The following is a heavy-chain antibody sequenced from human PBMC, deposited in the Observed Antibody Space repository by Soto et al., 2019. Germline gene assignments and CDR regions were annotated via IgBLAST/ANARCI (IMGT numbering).Heavy chain of an antibody. D-gene: IGHD6-19*01. CDR1: GFTFSTCA. CDR3: AKGSSSGWYRPLDV. V-gene: IGHV3-23*01. CDR2: ISSGGGVT. J-gene: IGHJ6*02. Sequence: EVQLLESGGGLVQPGGSRRLSCAASGFTFSTCAMTWVRQAQGKGLEWVSAISSGGGVTYYADSVKGRFTISRDNSKNTLALQMNSLRVEDTAIYYCAKGSSSGWYRPLDVCGHGTTLTVSS.